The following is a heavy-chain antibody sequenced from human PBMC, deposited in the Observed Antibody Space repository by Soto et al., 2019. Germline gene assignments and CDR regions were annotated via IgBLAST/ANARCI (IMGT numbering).Heavy chain of an antibody. V-gene: IGHV2-5*02. CDR1: GFSLTTREVG. D-gene: IGHD3-22*01. Sequence: QITLKESGPTLVTPTQTLTLTCSFSGFSLTTREVGVGWIRQPPGKALEWLALIYWDDDKRYNPSLKSRLAITEDTSKDQVVLTMTNMDPVDTATYYCARNAEYYTSAHYRNWGQGTLVTVSS. J-gene: IGHJ4*02. CDR3: ARNAEYYTSAHYRN. CDR2: IYWDDDK.